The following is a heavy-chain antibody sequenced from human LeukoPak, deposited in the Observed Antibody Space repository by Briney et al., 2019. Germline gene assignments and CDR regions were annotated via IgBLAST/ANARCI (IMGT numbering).Heavy chain of an antibody. J-gene: IGHJ4*02. V-gene: IGHV1-18*01. CDR2: ISAYNGNT. Sequence: ASVKVSCKASGGTFSIYAMNWVRQAPGQGLEWMGWISAYNGNTNYAQKLQGRVTMTTDTSTSTAYMELRSLRSDDTAVYYCARVTVDYDILTGYPPDYWGQGTLVTVSS. CDR1: GGTFSIYA. D-gene: IGHD3-9*01. CDR3: ARVTVDYDILTGYPPDY.